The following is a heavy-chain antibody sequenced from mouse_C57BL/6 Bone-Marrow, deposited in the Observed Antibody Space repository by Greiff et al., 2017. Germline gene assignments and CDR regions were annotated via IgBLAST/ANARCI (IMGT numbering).Heavy chain of an antibody. Sequence: QVQLQQPGAELVKPGASVKMSCKASGYTFTSYWITWVKQRPGQGLEWIGDIYPGSGSTNYNEKFKSKATLTVDTSSSTAYMQLSSLTSEDSAVYYCASDYDGYYGFAYWGQGTLVTVSA. CDR1: GYTFTSYW. V-gene: IGHV1-55*01. CDR2: IYPGSGST. J-gene: IGHJ3*01. CDR3: ASDYDGYYGFAY. D-gene: IGHD2-3*01.